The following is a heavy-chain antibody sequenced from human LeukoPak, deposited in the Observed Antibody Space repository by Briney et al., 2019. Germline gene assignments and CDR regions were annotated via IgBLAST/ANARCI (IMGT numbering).Heavy chain of an antibody. J-gene: IGHJ5*02. Sequence: SGPTLVKPTQTLTLTCTFSGFSLSTSGVGVGWIRQPPGKALEWLALVYWDDDKRYSPSLKSRLTITKDTSKNQVVLTMTNMDPVDTATYYCAHIEGPATVSNNWFDPWGQGTLVTVSS. V-gene: IGHV2-5*02. CDR3: AHIEGPATVSNNWFDP. D-gene: IGHD4-17*01. CDR2: VYWDDDK. CDR1: GFSLSTSGVG.